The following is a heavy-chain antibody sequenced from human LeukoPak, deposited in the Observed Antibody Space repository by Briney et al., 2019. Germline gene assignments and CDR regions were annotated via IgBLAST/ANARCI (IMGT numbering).Heavy chain of an antibody. CDR2: INHSGST. V-gene: IGHV4-34*01. D-gene: IGHD5-18*01. CDR3: ARVHRAGYSYGQYYFDY. Sequence: PSETLSLTCAVYGGSFSGYYWSWIRQPPGKGLEWIGEINHSGSTNYNPSLKSRVTISVDTSKNQFSLKLSPVTAADTAVYYCARVHRAGYSYGQYYFDYWGQGTLVTVSS. CDR1: GGSFSGYY. J-gene: IGHJ4*02.